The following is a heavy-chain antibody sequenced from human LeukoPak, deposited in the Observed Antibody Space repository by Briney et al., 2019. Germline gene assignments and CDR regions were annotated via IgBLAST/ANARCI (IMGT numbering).Heavy chain of an antibody. J-gene: IGHJ4*02. CDR1: XYTFTSYY. CDR2: INPSGGST. V-gene: IGHV1-46*01. Sequence: VKVSCXXXXYTFTSYYMHWVRQAPGQGLEWMGIINPSGGSTSYAQKFQGRVTMTRDTSTSTVYMELSSLRSEDTAVYYCARGHDSSGYPSWGQGTLVTVSS. CDR3: ARGHDSSGYPS. D-gene: IGHD3-22*01.